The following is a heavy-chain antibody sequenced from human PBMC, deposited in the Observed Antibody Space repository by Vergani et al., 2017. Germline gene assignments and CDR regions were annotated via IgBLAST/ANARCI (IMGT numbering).Heavy chain of an antibody. Sequence: VQLVESGGGVVQPGRSLRLSCAASGFTFSSYGMHWVRQAPGKGLEWVAVISGSGGSTYYADSVKGRFTISRDNSKNTLYLQMNSLRAEDTAVYYCARDDSGEVGWYFDVWGRGTLVTVSS. CDR1: GFTFSSYG. D-gene: IGHD4-17*01. CDR2: ISGSGGST. V-gene: IGHV3-23*04. CDR3: ARDDSGEVGWYFDV. J-gene: IGHJ2*01.